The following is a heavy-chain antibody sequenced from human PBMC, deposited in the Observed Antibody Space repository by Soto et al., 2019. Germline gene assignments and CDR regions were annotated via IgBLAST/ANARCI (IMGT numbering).Heavy chain of an antibody. D-gene: IGHD6-19*01. CDR3: ASPAVAGTGNFDY. Sequence: QVQLVQSGAEVKKPGASVKVSCKASGYTFTGYYMHWVRQAPGQGLEWMGGIIPIFGTANYAQKFQGRVTITADESTSTAYMELSSLRSEDTAVYYCASPAVAGTGNFDYWGQGTLVTVSS. J-gene: IGHJ4*02. CDR1: GYTFTGYY. V-gene: IGHV1-69*01. CDR2: IIPIFGTA.